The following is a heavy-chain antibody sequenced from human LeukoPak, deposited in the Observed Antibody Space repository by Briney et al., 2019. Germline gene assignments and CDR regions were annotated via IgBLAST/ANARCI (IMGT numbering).Heavy chain of an antibody. D-gene: IGHD3-3*01. CDR2: IKQDGSEK. CDR3: ARDRDFWSGYLQWGYYYYMDV. V-gene: IGHV3-7*01. Sequence: GGSLRLSCAASGFTFSSYWMSWVRQAPGKGLEWVANIKQDGSEKYYVDSVKGRFTISRDNAKNSLYLQMNSLRAEDTAVYYCARDRDFWSGYLQWGYYYYMDVWGKGTTVTVSS. CDR1: GFTFSSYW. J-gene: IGHJ6*03.